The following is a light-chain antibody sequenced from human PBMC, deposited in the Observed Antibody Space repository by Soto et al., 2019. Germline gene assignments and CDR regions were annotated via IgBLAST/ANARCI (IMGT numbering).Light chain of an antibody. CDR3: CSYAGSDTYVV. Sequence: QSVLTQPASVSGSPGQSITIPCTGTSSDVGSYNLVSWYQQHPGKVPKLMIYEDTERPSGVSNRFSGSKSGNTASLTISGLQAEDEADYYCCSYAGSDTYVVFGGGTKVTVL. V-gene: IGLV2-23*01. CDR2: EDT. CDR1: SSDVGSYNL. J-gene: IGLJ2*01.